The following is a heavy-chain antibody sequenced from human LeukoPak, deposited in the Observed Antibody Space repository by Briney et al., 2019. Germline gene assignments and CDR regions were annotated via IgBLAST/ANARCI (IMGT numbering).Heavy chain of an antibody. CDR3: AKYARGTY. CDR1: GFTFSSFA. Sequence: GGSLRLSCAASGFTFSSFAMHWVRQAPGKGLEWVAVISYDGSYKDYADSVKGRFTISRDNSKNTLYLQMNSLRAEDTAVYYCAKYARGTYWGQGTLVTVSS. CDR2: ISYDGSYK. V-gene: IGHV3-30*04. J-gene: IGHJ4*02. D-gene: IGHD3-16*01.